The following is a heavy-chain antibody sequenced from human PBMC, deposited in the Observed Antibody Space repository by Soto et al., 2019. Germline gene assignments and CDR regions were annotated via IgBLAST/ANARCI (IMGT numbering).Heavy chain of an antibody. D-gene: IGHD2-21*02. V-gene: IGHV3-66*01. CDR1: GFTVSSNY. Sequence: EVQLVESGGGLVQLGGSLRLSCGAPGFTVSSNYMSWVRQAQGKGLEWVAVIYSGGSTYYADSVKGRFTISRDNSKNTLYLQMNSLRAEDTAVYYCASTLVVTLDAFDIWGQGTMVTVSS. CDR2: IYSGGST. CDR3: ASTLVVTLDAFDI. J-gene: IGHJ3*02.